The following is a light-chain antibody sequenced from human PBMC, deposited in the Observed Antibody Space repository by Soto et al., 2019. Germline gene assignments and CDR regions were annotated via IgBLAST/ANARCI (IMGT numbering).Light chain of an antibody. V-gene: IGLV3-1*01. CDR1: LLGSRF. Sequence: SYELTQPPSVSMSPGQTANITCSGNLLGSRFVFWYRQKAGQSPEVVIYEDTKRPSGIPERFSGSNSGNTATLTISGAQALDEADFYCQAWDSGTVVFGGGTKLTVL. CDR3: QAWDSGTVV. J-gene: IGLJ3*02. CDR2: EDT.